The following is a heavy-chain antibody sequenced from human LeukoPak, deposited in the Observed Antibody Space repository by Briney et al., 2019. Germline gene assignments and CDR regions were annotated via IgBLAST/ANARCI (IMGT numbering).Heavy chain of an antibody. J-gene: IGHJ4*02. D-gene: IGHD2-2*01. V-gene: IGHV1-69*10. CDR1: GGTVTSYA. CDR3: AREGDCSSTSCYGGEGGDY. CDR2: IIPIFGIA. Sequence: GASVKVSGKASGGTVTSYAISWVRQAAGQGVGWMGGIIPIFGIANYAKKFQGRVTITADKSTSTAYLELSSLRSEDTAVYYCAREGDCSSTSCYGGEGGDYWGQGTLVTVSS.